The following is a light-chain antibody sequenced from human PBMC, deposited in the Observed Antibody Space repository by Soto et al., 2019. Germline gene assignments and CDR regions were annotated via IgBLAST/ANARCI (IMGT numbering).Light chain of an antibody. CDR1: QSVIRW. J-gene: IGKJ1*01. CDR3: QQYNSYSTWT. CDR2: DAS. Sequence: DIQMTQSPSSLSASVGDRVTITCRASQSVIRWLAWYQQKPGKAPKLXXYDASSLESGVPSRCSGSGSGTELTLTISSLQPDDFATYYCQQYNSYSTWTFGQGTKVDIK. V-gene: IGKV1-5*01.